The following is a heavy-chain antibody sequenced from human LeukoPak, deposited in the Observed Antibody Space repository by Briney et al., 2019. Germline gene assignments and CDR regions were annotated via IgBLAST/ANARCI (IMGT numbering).Heavy chain of an antibody. Sequence: GGSLRLSCSASESLKGYAMSWVRQAPGMGLEWVASISSSGSNLYYADSVKGRFIISRDNAKKSLSLYMESLTSQDTAIYYCARCALGVWADNYMDVWGTGTTVIVSS. V-gene: IGHV3-21*01. D-gene: IGHD3-16*01. J-gene: IGHJ6*04. CDR3: ARCALGVWADNYMDV. CDR1: ESLKGYA. CDR2: ISSSGSNL.